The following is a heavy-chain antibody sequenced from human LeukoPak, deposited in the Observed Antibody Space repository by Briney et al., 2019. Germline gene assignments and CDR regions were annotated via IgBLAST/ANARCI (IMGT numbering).Heavy chain of an antibody. J-gene: IGHJ1*01. CDR3: AITVDCRATTDCYSYFHH. V-gene: IGHV3-74*03. CDR1: GFTFSSYW. D-gene: IGHD2-21*02. CDR2: ISTDGTYT. Sequence: GGSLRLSCAASGFTFSSYWMHWVRQAPGKGLVWVSRISTDGTYTEYADSVKGRFTISRDNAKETLYLQVNSLRAEDTAVYYCAITVDCRATTDCYSYFHHWGQGTLVTVSS.